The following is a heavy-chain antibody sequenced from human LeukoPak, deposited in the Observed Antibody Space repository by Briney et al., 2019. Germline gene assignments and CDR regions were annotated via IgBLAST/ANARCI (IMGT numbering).Heavy chain of an antibody. D-gene: IGHD3-9*01. Sequence: GESLKISCKGSGYSFTSNWIGWVRQMPGKGLEWMGIIYPGDSDTRYSPSFQGQVTISADKSISTAYLQWSSLKASDTAMYYCARSPEPSLRYFDYWGQGTLVTVSS. V-gene: IGHV5-51*01. J-gene: IGHJ4*02. CDR1: GYSFTSNW. CDR3: ARSPEPSLRYFDY. CDR2: IYPGDSDT.